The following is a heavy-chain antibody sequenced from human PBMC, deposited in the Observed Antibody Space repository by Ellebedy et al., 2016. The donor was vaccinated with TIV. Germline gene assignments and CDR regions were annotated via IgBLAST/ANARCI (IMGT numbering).Heavy chain of an antibody. CDR2: INIDGSTT. J-gene: IGHJ4*02. CDR3: ARGIERFLEWEAFDY. V-gene: IGHV3-74*01. D-gene: IGHD3-3*01. Sequence: GESLKISCAASGFTFSSYWMHWVRQAPGKGLVWVSRINIDGSTTTYADSMKGRFTISRDNAKNSLYLQMNSLRAEDTAVYYCARGIERFLEWEAFDYWGQGTLVTVSS. CDR1: GFTFSSYW.